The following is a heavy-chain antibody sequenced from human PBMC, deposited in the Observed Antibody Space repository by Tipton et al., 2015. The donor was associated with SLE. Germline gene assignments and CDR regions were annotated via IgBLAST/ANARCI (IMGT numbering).Heavy chain of an antibody. D-gene: IGHD3-22*01. Sequence: GLVKPSETLSLTCTVSGGSISSYYWSWIRQPPGKGLEWLAYVFYSGSSNFKRAHYNPSLMSRVTIAVDTSKNQFSLHLTSVTSADTAVYYCANYFYDATGYQSVDDWGQGALVTVSS. CDR2: VFYSGSS. CDR1: GGSISSYY. V-gene: IGHV4-59*01. J-gene: IGHJ4*02. CDR3: ANYFYDATGYQSVDD.